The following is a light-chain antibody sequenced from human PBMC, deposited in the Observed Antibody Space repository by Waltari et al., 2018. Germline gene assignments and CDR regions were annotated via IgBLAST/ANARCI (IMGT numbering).Light chain of an antibody. Sequence: QSVLTQPPSASETPGQRVTISCSGSSSNIGSNYVYWYQQLPGTAPNLLISGNNQRPSGVPARCSGSKSGTSASLAISGLRSEDEADYYCAAWDDSLSAGVFGGGTKLTVL. J-gene: IGLJ3*02. V-gene: IGLV1-47*01. CDR2: GNN. CDR3: AAWDDSLSAGV. CDR1: SSNIGSNY.